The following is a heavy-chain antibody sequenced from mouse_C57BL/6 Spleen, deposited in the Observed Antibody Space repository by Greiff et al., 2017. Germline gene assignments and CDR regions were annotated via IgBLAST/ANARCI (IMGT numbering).Heavy chain of an antibody. D-gene: IGHD1-1*01. Sequence: QVTLKVCGPGILQSSQTLSLTCSFSGFSLSTSGMGVSWIRQPSGKGLEWLAHIYWDDDKRYNPSLKCRLTISKDTSINQVFLTITSVDTADTATYYCARSIYASGYFDYWGQGTTLTVSS. CDR1: GFSLSTSGMG. CDR3: ARSIYASGYFDY. CDR2: IYWDDDK. V-gene: IGHV8-12*01. J-gene: IGHJ2*01.